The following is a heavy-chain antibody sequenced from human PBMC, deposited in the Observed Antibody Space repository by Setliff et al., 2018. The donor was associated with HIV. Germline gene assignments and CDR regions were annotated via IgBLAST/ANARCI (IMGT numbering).Heavy chain of an antibody. V-gene: IGHV4-59*08. D-gene: IGHD3-10*01. Sequence: SETLSLTCTVSGGSISSYYWSWIRQPPGKGLEWIGNIYYSGSTNYHPSLKSRVTISVDTSKNQFSLKLSSVTAADTAVYYCARHRYYYGSGTYSGRFDFWGQGALVTVSS. CDR1: GGSISSYY. J-gene: IGHJ4*02. CDR2: IYYSGST. CDR3: ARHRYYYGSGTYSGRFDF.